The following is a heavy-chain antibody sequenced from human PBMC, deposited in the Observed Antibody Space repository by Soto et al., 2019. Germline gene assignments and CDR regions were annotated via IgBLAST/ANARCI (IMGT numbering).Heavy chain of an antibody. CDR3: ARSIGYCSSTSCLVNWFDP. CDR2: IYYSGST. Sequence: PSETLSLTCTVSGGSISSGGYYWSWIRQHPGKGLEWIGYIYYSGSTYYNPSLKSRVTISVDTSKNQFSLKLSSVTAADTAVYYCARSIGYCSSTSCLVNWFDPWGQGTLVTVSS. D-gene: IGHD2-2*01. V-gene: IGHV4-31*03. CDR1: GGSISSGGYY. J-gene: IGHJ5*02.